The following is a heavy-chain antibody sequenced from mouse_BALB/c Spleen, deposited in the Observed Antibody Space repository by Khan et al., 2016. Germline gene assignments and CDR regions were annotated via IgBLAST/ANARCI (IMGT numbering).Heavy chain of an antibody. J-gene: IGHJ2*01. CDR2: IHYSGST. CDR3: TRGDYYGSGY. V-gene: IGHV3-1*02. Sequence: EVQLQESGPDLVKPSQSLSLTCTVTGYSISSGYSWHWIRQFPGNKLEWMAYIHYSGSTNYDPSLKSRISITRDTSKNQFFLQLISVTTEDTATYYCTRGDYYGSGYWGQGTTLTVSS. CDR1: GYSISSGYS. D-gene: IGHD1-1*01.